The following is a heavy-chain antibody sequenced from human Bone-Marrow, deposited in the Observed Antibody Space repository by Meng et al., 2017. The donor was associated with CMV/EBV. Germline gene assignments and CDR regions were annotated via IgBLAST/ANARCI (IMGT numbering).Heavy chain of an antibody. D-gene: IGHD6-19*01. V-gene: IGHV4-59*01. CDR2: IDYSGST. Sequence: SETLSLPCTVSGGSISSYYWSWIRQPPGKGLEWIGYIDYSGSTNYNPPLKSRVTITVDTTKNQFSLKLSSVTAADAAVYYCARGGSGWDGGWFDPWGQGTLVTVSS. J-gene: IGHJ5*02. CDR3: ARGGSGWDGGWFDP. CDR1: GGSISSYY.